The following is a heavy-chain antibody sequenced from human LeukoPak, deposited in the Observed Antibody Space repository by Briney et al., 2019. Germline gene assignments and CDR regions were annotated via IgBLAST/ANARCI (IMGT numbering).Heavy chain of an antibody. CDR1: GFTFGSCA. CDR3: AKKTGPYSSSCPDY. CDR2: ISVSGSNT. D-gene: IGHD6-13*01. Sequence: GGSLRLSCAASGFTFGSCAMRWVSQPPGKGLEWVSDISVSGSNTYYADSVKGRFTISRDNFKNTLYLQMNSLRAEDTAVYYCAKKTGPYSSSCPDYWGQGTLVTVSS. J-gene: IGHJ4*02. V-gene: IGHV3-23*01.